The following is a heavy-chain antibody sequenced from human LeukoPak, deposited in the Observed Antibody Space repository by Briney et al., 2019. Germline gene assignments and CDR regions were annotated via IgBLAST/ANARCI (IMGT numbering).Heavy chain of an antibody. J-gene: IGHJ4*02. V-gene: IGHV3-7*01. CDR3: GRAPLDFWSGYYIRGYYFDY. Sequence: GGSLRLSCVASGFSLRDYWLTWVRQAPGQGLEWVANIKEVGSETYYVESVRGRFTISRDNAKNSLYLQMNSLRAEDTSVYYCGRAPLDFWSGYYIRGYYFDYWGQGALVTVSS. CDR1: GFSLRDYW. D-gene: IGHD3-3*01. CDR2: IKEVGSET.